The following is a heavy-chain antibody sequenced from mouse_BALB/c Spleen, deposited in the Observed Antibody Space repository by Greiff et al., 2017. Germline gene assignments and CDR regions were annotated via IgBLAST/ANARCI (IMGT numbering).Heavy chain of an antibody. CDR3: ASGGYDEGFAY. D-gene: IGHD2-2*01. V-gene: IGHV5-6-5*01. CDR2: ISSGGST. Sequence: EVQLQESGGGLVKPGGSLKLSCAASGFTFSSYAMSWVRQTPEKRLEWVASISSGGSTYYPDSVKGRFTISRDNARNILYLQMSSLRSEDTAMYYCASGGYDEGFAYWGQGTMVTVSA. J-gene: IGHJ3*01. CDR1: GFTFSSYA.